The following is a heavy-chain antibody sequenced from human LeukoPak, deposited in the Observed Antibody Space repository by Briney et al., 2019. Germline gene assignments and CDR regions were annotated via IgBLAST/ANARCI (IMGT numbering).Heavy chain of an antibody. CDR2: ISSSSSYI. CDR3: ARGEYGSGSYHIDY. CDR1: GFTFSSYS. D-gene: IGHD3-10*01. J-gene: IGHJ4*02. Sequence: PGGSLRLSCAASGFTFSSYSMNWVRQAPGTGLGWVSFISSSSSYIYYADSVKGRFTISRDNAKNSLYLQMNSLRAEDTAVYYCARGEYGSGSYHIDYWGQGTLVTVSS. V-gene: IGHV3-21*01.